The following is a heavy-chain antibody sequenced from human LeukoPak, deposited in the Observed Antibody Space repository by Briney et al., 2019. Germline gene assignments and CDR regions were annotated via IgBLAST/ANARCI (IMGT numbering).Heavy chain of an antibody. J-gene: IGHJ4*02. CDR3: VKDRTGTYTLDY. CDR2: ISDDGSRQ. CDR1: GFTFSNYA. Sequence: GGSLRLSCAATGFTFSNYAIHWGRQAPGKGLEWVAFISDDGSRQHYADSVKGRFTISRDNSKNTLNLQMNSLRAEDTAVYYCVKDRTGTYTLDYWVQGTLVTVSS. V-gene: IGHV3-30*01. D-gene: IGHD3-10*01.